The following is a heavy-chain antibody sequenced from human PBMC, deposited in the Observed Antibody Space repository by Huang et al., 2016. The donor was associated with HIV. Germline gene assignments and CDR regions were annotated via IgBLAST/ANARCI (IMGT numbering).Heavy chain of an antibody. D-gene: IGHD3-10*01. J-gene: IGHJ4*02. Sequence: QLQLQESGPGLVKPSETLSLTCTVSGGSIRSDNYYWGWIRQPPGQGLEWIGSIYYSGSTYENPSLKRRVTITVDTSKNHCSLRRRSVTAADTAVYYCARLPGSITMIRGVITDPYWGQGTLVTVSS. V-gene: IGHV4-39*02. CDR1: GGSIRSDNYY. CDR2: IYYSGST. CDR3: ARLPGSITMIRGVITDPY.